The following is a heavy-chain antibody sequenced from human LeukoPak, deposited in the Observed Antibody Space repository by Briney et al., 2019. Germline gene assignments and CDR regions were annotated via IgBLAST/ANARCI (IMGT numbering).Heavy chain of an antibody. V-gene: IGHV1-2*04. CDR3: ARDSDGTGTGTQNAFDI. D-gene: IGHD1-1*01. CDR1: GYTFTGYY. Sequence: ASVKVSCKASGYTFTGYYMHWMRQAPGQGLEWMGWINPNSGGTNYAQKFQGWVTMTRDTSISTAYMELSRLRSDDTAVYYCARDSDGTGTGTQNAFDIWGQGTMVTVSS. CDR2: INPNSGGT. J-gene: IGHJ3*02.